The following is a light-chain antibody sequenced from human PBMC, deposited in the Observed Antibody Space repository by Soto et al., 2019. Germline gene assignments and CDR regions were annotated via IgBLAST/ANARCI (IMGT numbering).Light chain of an antibody. CDR1: QSVGRN. V-gene: IGKV3-15*01. Sequence: EIVMTQSPATLSVSPGERATLSCRASQSVGRNLAWYQQKPGQAPRLLIYGASTRATGIPARLSGSGSGTEFTLTISSLLSEEYAIYSCQQYNHWSPLTFGGGTKVEIK. CDR2: GAS. J-gene: IGKJ4*01. CDR3: QQYNHWSPLT.